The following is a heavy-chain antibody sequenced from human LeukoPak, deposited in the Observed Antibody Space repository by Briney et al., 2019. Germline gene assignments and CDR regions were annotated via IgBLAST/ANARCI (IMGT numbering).Heavy chain of an antibody. CDR3: ASRAVSGTYYVYYFDY. V-gene: IGHV3-74*01. Sequence: PGGSLRLSCAASGFSFSNYWMHWVRQVPGKGLEWVSRINSDSSSTSYADSVKGRFTISRDNAKNTLYLQMNSLRAEDTAVYYCASRAVSGTYYVYYFDYWGQGTLVTVSS. D-gene: IGHD1-26*01. CDR1: GFSFSNYW. J-gene: IGHJ4*02. CDR2: INSDSSST.